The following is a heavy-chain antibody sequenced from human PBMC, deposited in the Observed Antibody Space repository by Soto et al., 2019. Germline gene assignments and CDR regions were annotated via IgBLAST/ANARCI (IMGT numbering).Heavy chain of an antibody. V-gene: IGHV1-8*01. J-gene: IGHJ6*02. CDR1: GYTFTSYD. D-gene: IGHD2-15*01. CDR2: MNPNSGNT. Sequence: VASVKVSCKASGYTFTSYDINWVRQATGQGLEWMGWMNPNSGNTGYAQKFQGRVTMTRNTSISTAYMELSSLRTEDTALYYCSTDIGLYGLDVWGQGTTVTVSS. CDR3: STDIGLYGLDV.